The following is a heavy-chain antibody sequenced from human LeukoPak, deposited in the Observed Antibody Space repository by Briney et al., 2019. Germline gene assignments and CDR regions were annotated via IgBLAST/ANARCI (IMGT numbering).Heavy chain of an antibody. J-gene: IGHJ4*02. Sequence: EASVNVSCKASGYTFTSYYMHWVRQAPGQGLEWMGIINPSGGSTSYAQKFQGRVTMTRDTSTSTVYMELSSLRSEDTAVYYCARDPEPRGIVGYYFDYWGQGTLVTVSS. V-gene: IGHV1-46*01. CDR3: ARDPEPRGIVGYYFDY. CDR2: INPSGGST. CDR1: GYTFTSYY. D-gene: IGHD3-22*01.